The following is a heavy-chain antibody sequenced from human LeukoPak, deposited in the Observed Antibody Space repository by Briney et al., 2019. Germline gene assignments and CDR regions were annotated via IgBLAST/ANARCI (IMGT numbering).Heavy chain of an antibody. Sequence: GASVKVSCKASGYTFTGYYMHWVRQAPGQGLEWMGRINPNSGGTNYAQKFQGRVTMTRDTSISTAYMELSRLRSDDTAVYYCARRRYCSGGSCYAHFDYWGQGTLVTVSS. CDR2: INPNSGGT. CDR1: GYTFTGYY. CDR3: ARRRYCSGGSCYAHFDY. D-gene: IGHD2-15*01. J-gene: IGHJ4*02. V-gene: IGHV1-2*06.